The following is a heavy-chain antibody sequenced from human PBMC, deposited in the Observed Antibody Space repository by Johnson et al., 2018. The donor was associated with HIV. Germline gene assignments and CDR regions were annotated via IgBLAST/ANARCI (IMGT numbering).Heavy chain of an antibody. CDR3: AKDPPGS. V-gene: IGHV3-43D*03. Sequence: VQLVESGGVVVQPGGSLRLSCVASGFTFADFAMHWVRQAPWKGLEWVSLISWDGGRTYYADSVKGRFTISRDNRKNSLYLQMNSLRPEDTALYYCAKDPPGSWGQGTMVTVSS. CDR1: GFTFADFA. D-gene: IGHD1-26*01. CDR2: ISWDGGRT. J-gene: IGHJ3*01.